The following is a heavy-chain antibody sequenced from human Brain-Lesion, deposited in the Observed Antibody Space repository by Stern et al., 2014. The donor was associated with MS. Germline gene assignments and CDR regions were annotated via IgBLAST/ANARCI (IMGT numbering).Heavy chain of an antibody. CDR3: ARGERWFDS. V-gene: IGHV3-74*01. CDR2: VNNGGSRT. Sequence: VQLVESGGGLVQPGGSLRLSCEASGFTFSNYWMHWVRQAPGKGLGWVSRVNNGGSRTSYGDSVKGRFTMSGDNAKNTLYLQMNSLRVEDTAIYYCARGERWFDSWGQGTLVTVSS. J-gene: IGHJ5*01. CDR1: GFTFSNYW.